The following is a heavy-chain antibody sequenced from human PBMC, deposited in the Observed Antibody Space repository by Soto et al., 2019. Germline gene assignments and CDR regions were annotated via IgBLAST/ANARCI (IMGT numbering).Heavy chain of an antibody. Sequence: HPGGSLRLSCAASGFTFSNYWMHWVRHAPGKGLVWVSRITPDGRSTSYVDSVRGRFTFSRDNAKNTLYLQMNSLRVEDTAVYYSGSTNYNPSLKSRVTISVDTSKNQFSLKLSSVTAADTAVYYCARGYWGISYYYGSGSPPGPVYFDYWGQGTLVTVSS. CDR2: ITPDGRST. CDR1: GFTFSNYW. J-gene: IGHJ4*02. V-gene: IGHV3-74*01. D-gene: IGHD3-10*01. CDR3: GSTNYNPSLKSRVTISVDTSKNQFSLKLSSVTAADTAVYYCARGYWGISYYYGSGSPPGPVYFDY.